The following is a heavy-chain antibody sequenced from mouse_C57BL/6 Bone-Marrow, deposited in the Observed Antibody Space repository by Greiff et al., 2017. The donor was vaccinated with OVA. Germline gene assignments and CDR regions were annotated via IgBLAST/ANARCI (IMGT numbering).Heavy chain of an antibody. Sequence: VQLQQSGPELVKPGASVKIPCKASGYTFTDYNMDWVKQSHGKSLEWIGDINPNNGGTIYNQKFKGKATLTVDNSSSTAYMELRSLTSEDTAVYYCARVWDPYWYFEVWGTGTTVTVSS. V-gene: IGHV1-18*01. J-gene: IGHJ1*03. D-gene: IGHD4-1*01. CDR1: GYTFTDYN. CDR2: INPNNGGT. CDR3: ARVWDPYWYFEV.